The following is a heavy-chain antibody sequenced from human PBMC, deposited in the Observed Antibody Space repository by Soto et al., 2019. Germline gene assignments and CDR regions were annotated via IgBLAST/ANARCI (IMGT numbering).Heavy chain of an antibody. CDR2: ISYDGSNK. CDR1: GFTFSSYG. D-gene: IGHD6-19*01. CDR3: AVIAVAGEIDY. Sequence: GSLRLSCAASGFTFSSYGMHWVRQAPGKGLEWVAVISYDGSNKYYADSVKGRLTISRDNSKNTLYLQMNSLRAEDTAVYYCAVIAVAGEIDYWGQGTLVTVSS. J-gene: IGHJ4*02. V-gene: IGHV3-30*03.